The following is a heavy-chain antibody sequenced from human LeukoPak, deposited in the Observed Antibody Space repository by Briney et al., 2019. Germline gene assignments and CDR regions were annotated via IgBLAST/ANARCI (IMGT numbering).Heavy chain of an antibody. J-gene: IGHJ4*02. V-gene: IGHV1-2*02. CDR3: ARGNWELLDFDY. D-gene: IGHD1-26*01. CDR1: GYTFTSHY. Sequence: ASVKVSCRASGYTFTSHYMHWVRQAPGQGLEWMGWINPNSGGTNYAQKFQGRVTMTRDTSISTAYMELSRLRSDDTAVYYCARGNWELLDFDYWGQGTLVTVSS. CDR2: INPNSGGT.